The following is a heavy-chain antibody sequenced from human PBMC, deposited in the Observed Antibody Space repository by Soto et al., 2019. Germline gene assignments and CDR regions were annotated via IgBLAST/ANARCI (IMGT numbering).Heavy chain of an antibody. CDR2: ISPKSTYT. Sequence: QVHLVESGGGLVTPGGSLRLSWATSGFPVSDYYMSWIRQAPGKGLEWLSHISPKSTYTNYADSVKGRFTISRDNTKSSLFLQMNSLGVEDTAVYYCARGGGGGLFEHWGQGVLVTVSS. CDR3: ARGGGGGLFEH. J-gene: IGHJ4*02. V-gene: IGHV3-11*06. D-gene: IGHD2-21*01. CDR1: GFPVSDYY.